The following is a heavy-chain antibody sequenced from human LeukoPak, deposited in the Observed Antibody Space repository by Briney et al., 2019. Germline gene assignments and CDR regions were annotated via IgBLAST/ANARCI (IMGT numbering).Heavy chain of an antibody. CDR2: IWYDGSNK. V-gene: IGHV3-33*08. Sequence: GSLRLSCTGSGLTFSNYAMHWVRQAPGKGLEWVAVIWYDGSNKYYADSVKGRFTISRDNSKNTLYLQMNSLRAEDTALYYCARASLWSGDLRGAPHDAFDIWGQGTLVTVSS. CDR3: ARASLWSGDLRGAPHDAFDI. CDR1: GLTFSNYA. D-gene: IGHD3-10*01. J-gene: IGHJ3*02.